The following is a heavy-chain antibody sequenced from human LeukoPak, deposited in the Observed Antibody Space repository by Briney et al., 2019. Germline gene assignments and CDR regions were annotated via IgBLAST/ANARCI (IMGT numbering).Heavy chain of an antibody. Sequence: GGSLRLSCTASGFTFGDYAMSWVRQAPAKGLEWVGFIRSKAYGGTTEYAASVKGRFTISRDDSKSIAYLQMNSLKTEDTAVYYCTRDHYYYYGMDVWGQGTTVTVSS. V-gene: IGHV3-49*04. J-gene: IGHJ6*02. CDR1: GFTFGDYA. CDR3: TRDHYYYYGMDV. CDR2: IRSKAYGGTT.